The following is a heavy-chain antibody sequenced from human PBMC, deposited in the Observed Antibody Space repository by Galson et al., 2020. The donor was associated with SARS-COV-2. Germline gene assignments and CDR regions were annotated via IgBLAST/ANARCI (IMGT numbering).Heavy chain of an antibody. J-gene: IGHJ2*01. V-gene: IGHV3-21*01. CDR1: GLAFNKYT. Sequence: GGSLRLSCTASGLAFNKYTMNWVRQAPGKGPEWLSSMSSSGTQIFYAASVRGRFTISRDDARNSLYLQMNSLSSDDTAVYYCAIAVETAAFYYWYFDLWGRGTLVTVSS. D-gene: IGHD5-18*01. CDR2: MSSSGTQI. CDR3: AIAVETAAFYYWYFDL.